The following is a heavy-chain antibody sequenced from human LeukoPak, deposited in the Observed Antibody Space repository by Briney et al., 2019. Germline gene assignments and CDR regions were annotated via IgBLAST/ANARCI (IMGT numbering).Heavy chain of an antibody. CDR3: AELGITMIGGV. CDR2: IKEDGSEK. V-gene: IGHV3-7*01. J-gene: IGHJ6*04. Sequence: PGGSLRLSCAASGFTFSTYWMSWVRQAPGKGLEWVANIKEDGSEKFHVGSVRGRFTISRDNAKNSLYLQMNSLRVEDTAVYYCAELGITMIGGVWGKGTTVTISS. CDR1: GFTFSTYW. D-gene: IGHD3-10*02.